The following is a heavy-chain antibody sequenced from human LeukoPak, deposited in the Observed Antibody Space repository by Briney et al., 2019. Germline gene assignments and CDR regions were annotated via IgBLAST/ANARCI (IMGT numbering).Heavy chain of an antibody. CDR1: GFTFVSYA. CDR2: ISSSSSSII. Sequence: GGSLRLSCAASGFTFVSYAMNWVRQAPGKGLEWVSCISSSSSSIIYYIDSVKGRFTISRDNARNSLYVQMNSLRAEDTAVYYCARGGPGYSFDYWGQGTLVTVSS. V-gene: IGHV3-48*03. D-gene: IGHD5-18*01. J-gene: IGHJ4*02. CDR3: ARGGPGYSFDY.